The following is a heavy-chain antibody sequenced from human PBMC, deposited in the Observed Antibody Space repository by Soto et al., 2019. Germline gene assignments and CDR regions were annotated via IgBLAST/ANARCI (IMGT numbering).Heavy chain of an antibody. CDR1: GFTFSSYG. J-gene: IGHJ4*02. CDR3: AKDPHDYGDYIGDYFDY. CDR2: ISYDGSNK. Sequence: ESGGGVVQPGRSLRLSCAASGFTFSSYGMHWVRQAPGKGLEWVAVISYDGSNKYYADSVKGRFTISRDNSKNTLYLQMNSLRAEDTAVYYCAKDPHDYGDYIGDYFDYWGQGTLVTVSS. D-gene: IGHD4-17*01. V-gene: IGHV3-30*18.